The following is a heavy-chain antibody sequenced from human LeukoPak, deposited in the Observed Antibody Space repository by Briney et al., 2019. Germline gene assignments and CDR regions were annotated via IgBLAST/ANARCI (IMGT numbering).Heavy chain of an antibody. J-gene: IGHJ6*03. Sequence: PSETLSLTCTVSVGSISSYYWSWIRQPPGKGLEWIGYIYYSGSTNYNPSLKSRVTISVDTSKNPFSLKLSSVTAADTAVYYCARLWSSGYYPHSRYYYYYYMDVWGKGTTVTVSS. V-gene: IGHV4-59*01. D-gene: IGHD3-22*01. CDR3: ARLWSSGYYPHSRYYYYYYMDV. CDR2: IYYSGST. CDR1: VGSISSYY.